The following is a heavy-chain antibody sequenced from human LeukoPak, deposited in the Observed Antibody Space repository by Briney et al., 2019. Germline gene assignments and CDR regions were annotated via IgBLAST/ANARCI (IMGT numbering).Heavy chain of an antibody. CDR1: GGSFSGYY. CDR3: AREYSSSWFDY. Sequence: SETLSLTCAVYGGSFSGYYWSWIRQPPGKGLEWIGEINHSGSTNYNPSLKSRVTISVETSKNHFSLNLASVTAADTAVYYCAREYSSSWFDYWGQGTLVTVSS. D-gene: IGHD6-13*01. V-gene: IGHV4-34*01. J-gene: IGHJ4*02. CDR2: INHSGST.